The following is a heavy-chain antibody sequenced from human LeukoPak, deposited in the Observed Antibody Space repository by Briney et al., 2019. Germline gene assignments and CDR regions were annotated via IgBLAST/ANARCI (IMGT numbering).Heavy chain of an antibody. Sequence: GGSLRLSCAASGFTFSNYGMHWVRQAPGKGLEWVAFIRYDGSNKYYAGSVKGRFTISRDNSKNTLYLQMNSLRAEDTAVYYCAKSDSSGYYGYYDYWGQGTLVTVSS. J-gene: IGHJ4*02. CDR2: IRYDGSNK. V-gene: IGHV3-30*02. D-gene: IGHD3-22*01. CDR1: GFTFSNYG. CDR3: AKSDSSGYYGYYDY.